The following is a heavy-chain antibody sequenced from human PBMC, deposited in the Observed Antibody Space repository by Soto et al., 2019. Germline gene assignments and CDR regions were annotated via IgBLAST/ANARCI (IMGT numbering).Heavy chain of an antibody. CDR2: IIPIFGTA. D-gene: IGHD6-13*01. V-gene: IGHV1-69*13. Sequence: SVKVSCKASGGTFSSYAISWVRQAPGQGLEWMGGIIPIFGTANYAQKCQGRVTITADESTSTAYMELSSLRSEDTAVYYCARARAAAFMTDAFDIWGQGTMVTVSS. J-gene: IGHJ3*02. CDR3: ARARAAAFMTDAFDI. CDR1: GGTFSSYA.